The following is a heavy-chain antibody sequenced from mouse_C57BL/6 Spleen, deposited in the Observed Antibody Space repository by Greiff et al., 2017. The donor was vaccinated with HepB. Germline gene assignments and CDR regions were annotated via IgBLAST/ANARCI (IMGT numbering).Heavy chain of an antibody. CDR3: ARSLYYYGSSYSFAY. V-gene: IGHV1-81*01. Sequence: VQLQQSGAELARPGASVKLSCKASGYTFTSYGISWVKQRTGQGLEWIGEIYPRSGNTYYNEKFKGKATLTADKSSSTAYMELRSLTSVDSAVYFCARSLYYYGSSYSFAYWGQGTLVTVSA. CDR2: IYPRSGNT. CDR1: GYTFTSYG. D-gene: IGHD1-1*01. J-gene: IGHJ3*01.